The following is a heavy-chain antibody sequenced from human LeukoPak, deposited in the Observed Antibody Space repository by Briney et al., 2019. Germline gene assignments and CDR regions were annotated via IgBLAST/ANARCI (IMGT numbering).Heavy chain of an antibody. V-gene: IGHV1-69*05. Sequence: GASVKVSCKASGGTFSSYAISWVRQAPGQGLEWMGGIIPIFGTANYAQKFQGRVTMTRDTSTSTAYMELSSLRSEDTAVYYCARFPNTAMVMGLEYYYYGMDVWGQGTTVTVSS. CDR1: GGTFSSYA. CDR2: IIPIFGTA. J-gene: IGHJ6*02. CDR3: ARFPNTAMVMGLEYYYYGMDV. D-gene: IGHD5-18*01.